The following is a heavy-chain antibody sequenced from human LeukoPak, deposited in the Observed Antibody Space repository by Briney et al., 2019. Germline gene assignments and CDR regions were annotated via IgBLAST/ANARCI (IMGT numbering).Heavy chain of an antibody. D-gene: IGHD2-15*01. V-gene: IGHV1-69*13. CDR3: ATPAAYCSGGSCWLPPGYYYGMDV. CDR2: IIPIFGTA. J-gene: IGHJ6*02. CDR1: GGTFSSYA. Sequence: PWASVKVSCKASGGTFSSYAISWVRQAPGQGLEWMGGIIPIFGTANYAQKFQGRVTITADESTSTAYMELSSLRSEDTAVYYCATPAAYCSGGSCWLPPGYYYGMDVWGQGTTVTVSS.